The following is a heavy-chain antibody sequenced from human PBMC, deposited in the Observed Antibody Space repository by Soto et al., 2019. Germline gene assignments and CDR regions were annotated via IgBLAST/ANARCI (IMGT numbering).Heavy chain of an antibody. CDR1: GFTFSSYA. D-gene: IGHD2-21*02. J-gene: IGHJ4*02. Sequence: GGSLRLSCAASGFTFSSYAMSWVRQAPGKGLEWVSAISGSGGSTYYADSAKGRFTISRDNSKNTLYLQMNSLRAEDTAVYYCATRPVTAILIDMDYWGQGTLVTVSS. V-gene: IGHV3-23*01. CDR2: ISGSGGST. CDR3: ATRPVTAILIDMDY.